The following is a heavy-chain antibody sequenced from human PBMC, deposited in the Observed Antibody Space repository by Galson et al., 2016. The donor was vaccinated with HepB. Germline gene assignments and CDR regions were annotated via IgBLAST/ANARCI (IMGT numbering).Heavy chain of an antibody. D-gene: IGHD3-16*01. V-gene: IGHV3-33*01. CDR3: ARSGYVGGFDC. J-gene: IGHJ4*02. CDR1: GFDFSSYG. Sequence: SLRLSCAASGFDFSSYGMHWVRQAPGRGLEWVGVIWYDGTNKYYADAVKGRFTISRDNAKNSLYLQMNSLRAEDTAVYYCARSGYVGGFDCWGQGTLVTVSS. CDR2: IWYDGTNK.